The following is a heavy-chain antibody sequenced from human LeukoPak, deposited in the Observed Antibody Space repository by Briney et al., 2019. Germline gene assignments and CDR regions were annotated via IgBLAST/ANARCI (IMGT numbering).Heavy chain of an antibody. J-gene: IGHJ4*02. V-gene: IGHV4-38-2*02. CDR1: GYSVSSGYY. CDR2: MYHSGDT. D-gene: IGHD3-10*01. Sequence: PSETLSLTCTVSGYSVSSGYYWGWIRQPPGKGLEWIGSMYHSGDTYYNPSLKSRVTISVDTSKNQFSLKLNSVTAADTAVYYCARHYKVGEGYYFDYWGQGTLVTVSS. CDR3: ARHYKVGEGYYFDY.